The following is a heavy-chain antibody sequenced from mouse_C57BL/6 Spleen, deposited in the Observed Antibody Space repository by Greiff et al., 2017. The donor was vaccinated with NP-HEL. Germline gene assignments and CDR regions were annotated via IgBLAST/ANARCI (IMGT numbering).Heavy chain of an antibody. D-gene: IGHD1-1*01. CDR1: GYTFTDYN. CDR2: INPNNGGT. J-gene: IGHJ2*01. V-gene: IGHV1-22*01. Sequence: VQLKESGPELVKPGASVKMSCKASGYTFTDYNMHWVKQSHGKSLEWIGYINPNNGGTSYNQKFKGKATLTVNKSSSTAYMELRSLTSEDSAVYYCARSNYYGSKDYWGQGTTLTVSS. CDR3: ARSNYYGSKDY.